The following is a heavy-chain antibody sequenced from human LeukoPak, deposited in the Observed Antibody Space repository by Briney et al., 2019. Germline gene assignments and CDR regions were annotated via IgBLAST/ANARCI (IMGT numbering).Heavy chain of an antibody. CDR2: INHSGST. CDR3: ARGGGAYYMDV. V-gene: IGHV4-34*01. CDR1: GGSFRGYY. Sequence: SETLSLTCAVFGGSFRGYYWSWIRQPPGKGLEWIGEINHSGSTNYNPSLKSRVTISVDTSMNQFSLKVTSVTAADTAVYYCARGGGAYYMDVWVKGTTVTVSS. D-gene: IGHD3-16*01. J-gene: IGHJ6*03.